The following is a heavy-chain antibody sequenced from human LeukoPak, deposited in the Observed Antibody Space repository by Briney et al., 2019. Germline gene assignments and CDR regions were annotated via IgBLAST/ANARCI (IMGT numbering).Heavy chain of an antibody. CDR1: GGFNSVYY. D-gene: IGHD3-22*01. Sequence: SETLSLTCTVSGGFNSVYYWSWIRQPPGKGLEWIGYIYYSGSTNYNPSLKSRVTISVDTSKNQFSLKLSSVTAADTAVYYCARHSKYYYDSSGSYVGYFQHWGQGTLVTVSS. CDR2: IYYSGST. V-gene: IGHV4-59*08. CDR3: ARHSKYYYDSSGSYVGYFQH. J-gene: IGHJ1*01.